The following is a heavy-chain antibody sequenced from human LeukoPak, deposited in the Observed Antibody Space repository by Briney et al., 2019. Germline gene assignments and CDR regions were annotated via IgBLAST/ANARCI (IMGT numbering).Heavy chain of an antibody. CDR3: ARPGNDYGDSEEAFDI. D-gene: IGHD4-17*01. V-gene: IGHV1-46*03. J-gene: IGHJ3*02. CDR2: INPSGGST. Sequence: ASVKVSCKASGYTFTSYYMHWVRQAPGQGLEWMGIINPSGGSTSYAQKFQGRVTMTRDTSTSTVYMELSSLRSEDTAVYYCARPGNDYGDSEEAFDIWGRGTMVTVSS. CDR1: GYTFTSYY.